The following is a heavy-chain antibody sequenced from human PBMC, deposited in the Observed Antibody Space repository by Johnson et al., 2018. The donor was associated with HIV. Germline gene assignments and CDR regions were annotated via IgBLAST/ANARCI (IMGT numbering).Heavy chain of an antibody. Sequence: VQLVESGGGVVQPGRSLRLSCAASEFTLTNYAMHWVRQAPGKGLEWVALISHDGSNKYYADSDKGRFTLSKDNSKNTLYLQMNSLTAKDTAVYYCARDSATNDYGGKGDAFDIWGQGTMVTVSS. D-gene: IGHD4-23*01. CDR1: EFTLTNYA. CDR3: ARDSATNDYGGKGDAFDI. J-gene: IGHJ3*02. CDR2: ISHDGSNK. V-gene: IGHV3-30-3*01.